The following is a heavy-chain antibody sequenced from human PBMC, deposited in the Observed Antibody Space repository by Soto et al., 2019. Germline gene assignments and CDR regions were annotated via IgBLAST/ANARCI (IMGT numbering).Heavy chain of an antibody. CDR1: GGSISSGD. J-gene: IGHJ4*02. V-gene: IGHV3-30-3*01. CDR3: ARYSSGSR. D-gene: IGHD3-22*01. CDR2: ISYDGSNK. Sequence: LSLTCTVSGGSISSGDYYWSWIRQPPGKGLEWVAVISYDGSNKYYADSVKGRFTISRDNSKNTLYLQMNSLRAEDTAVYYCARYSSGSRWGQGTLVTVSS.